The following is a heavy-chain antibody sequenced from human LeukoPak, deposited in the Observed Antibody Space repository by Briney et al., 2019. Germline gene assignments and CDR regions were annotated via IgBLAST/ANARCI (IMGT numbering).Heavy chain of an antibody. CDR2: ISGSGGST. D-gene: IGHD3-22*01. CDR3: AKEAAYYDSSGYYRSGAFDI. V-gene: IGHV3-23*01. J-gene: IGHJ3*02. Sequence: TGGSLRLSCAASGFTFSSYGMSWVRQAPGKGLEWVSAISGSGGSTYYADSVKGRFTISRDNSKNTLYLQMNSRRAEDTAVYDCAKEAAYYDSSGYYRSGAFDIWGQGTMVTVSS. CDR1: GFTFSSYG.